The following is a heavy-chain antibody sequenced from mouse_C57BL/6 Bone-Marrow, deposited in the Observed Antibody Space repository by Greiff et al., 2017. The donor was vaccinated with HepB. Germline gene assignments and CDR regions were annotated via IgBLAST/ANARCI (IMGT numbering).Heavy chain of an antibody. CDR3: TRDQGYGSSYGYWYFDV. V-gene: IGHV5-9-1*02. D-gene: IGHD1-1*01. CDR2: ISSGGDYI. J-gene: IGHJ1*03. Sequence: EVQVVESGEGLVKPGGSLKLSCAASGFTFSSYAMSWVRQTPEKRLEWVAYISSGGDYIYYADTVKGRFTISRDNARNTLYLQMSSLKSEDTAMYYCTRDQGYGSSYGYWYFDVWGTGTTVTVSS. CDR1: GFTFSSYA.